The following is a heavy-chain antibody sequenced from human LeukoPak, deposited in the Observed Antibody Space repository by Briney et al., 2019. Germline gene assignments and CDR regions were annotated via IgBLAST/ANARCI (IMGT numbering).Heavy chain of an antibody. CDR2: IIPNLGTT. CDR3: ATTNDGGGYQWGDFFDF. CDR1: GGTSNSHA. V-gene: IGHV1-69*04. D-gene: IGHD3-22*01. Sequence: SVKVSSKASGGTSNSHAISWVRQAPGQGLEWMGRIIPNLGTTNRAQNFQDRVTLTADKSTNTAYMELTSQTSDDTAVYYCATTNDGGGYQWGDFFDFWGQGTLVTVSS. J-gene: IGHJ4*02.